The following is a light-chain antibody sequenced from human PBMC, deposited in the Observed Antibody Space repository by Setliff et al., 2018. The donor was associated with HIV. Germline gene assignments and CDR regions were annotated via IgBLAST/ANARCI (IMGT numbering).Light chain of an antibody. J-gene: IGLJ1*01. CDR2: RNN. Sequence: QSALTQPPSASGTPGQRVTISCSGSSSNIGSNTVNWYQQLPGTAPKLLIYRNNQRPSGVPDRFSGSKSGTSASLAISGLQSEDEADYYCAAWDDSLSGLYVFGAGTKVTVL. CDR3: AAWDDSLSGLYV. CDR1: SSNIGSNT. V-gene: IGLV1-44*01.